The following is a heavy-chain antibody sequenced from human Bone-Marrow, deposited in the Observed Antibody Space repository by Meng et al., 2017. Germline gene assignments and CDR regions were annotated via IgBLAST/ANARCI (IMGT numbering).Heavy chain of an antibody. CDR1: GFTVSSNE. J-gene: IGHJ4*02. V-gene: IGHV3-23*01. Sequence: GGSLRLSCAASGFTVSSNEMSWVRQAPGKGLEWVSAISGSGGSTYYADSVKGRFTISRDNSKNTLYLQMNSLRAEDTAVYYCASWLRVDPDYWGQGTLVTVSS. CDR3: ASWLRVDPDY. D-gene: IGHD5-12*01. CDR2: ISGSGGST.